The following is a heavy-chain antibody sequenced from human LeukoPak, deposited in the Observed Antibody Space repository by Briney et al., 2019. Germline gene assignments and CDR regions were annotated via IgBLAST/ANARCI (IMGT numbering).Heavy chain of an antibody. D-gene: IGHD3-10*01. CDR2: ISYDGSNK. V-gene: IGHV3-30-3*01. Sequence: PGGSLRLSCAASGFTFSSYAMHWVRQAPGKGLEWVAVISYDGSNKYYADSVKGRFTISRDNSKNTLYLQLNSLRAEDTAVYYCARDFYPMVRGVYSRSEVRGISYYFDYWGQGTLVTVSS. J-gene: IGHJ4*02. CDR1: GFTFSSYA. CDR3: ARDFYPMVRGVYSRSEVRGISYYFDY.